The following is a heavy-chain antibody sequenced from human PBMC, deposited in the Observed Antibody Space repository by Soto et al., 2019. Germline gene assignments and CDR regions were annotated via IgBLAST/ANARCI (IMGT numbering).Heavy chain of an antibody. CDR2: IYHSGST. Sequence: SETLSHTCAVSGGSIRSSNWWSRIRQPPGKGLEWIGEIYHSGSTNYNPSLKSRVTISVDKSKNQFSLKLSSVTAADTAVYYCARVQSSSWFTKYYYYGMDVWGQGTTVTVSS. CDR3: ARVQSSSWFTKYYYYGMDV. V-gene: IGHV4-4*02. J-gene: IGHJ6*02. CDR1: GGSIRSSNW. D-gene: IGHD6-13*01.